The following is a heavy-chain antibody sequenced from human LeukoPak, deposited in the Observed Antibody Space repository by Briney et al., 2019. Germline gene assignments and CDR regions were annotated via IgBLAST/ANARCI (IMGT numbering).Heavy chain of an antibody. CDR2: IIPIFGTA. CDR3: ASVEYSSSKYWFDP. D-gene: IGHD6-6*01. CDR1: GGTFSSYA. J-gene: IGHJ5*02. Sequence: SVKVSCKASGGTFSSYAISWVRQAPGQGLEWMGGIIPIFGTANYAQKFQGRVTITTDESTSTAYMELSSLRSEDTAAYYCASVEYSSSKYWFDPWGQGTLVTVSS. V-gene: IGHV1-69*05.